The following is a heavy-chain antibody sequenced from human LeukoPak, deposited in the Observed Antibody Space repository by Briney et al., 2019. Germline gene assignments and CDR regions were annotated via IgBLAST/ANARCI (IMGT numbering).Heavy chain of an antibody. V-gene: IGHV3-33*06. Sequence: GRSLRLSCAASGFIFSNYGMHWVRQAPGKGLEWVAVIWFDGSNEDYADSVKGRFTISRDNSKNTLFLQMNSLRAEDTAVYYCGKVVPFELGFDYWGQGTLVTVSS. CDR1: GFIFSNYG. J-gene: IGHJ4*02. CDR3: GKVVPFELGFDY. D-gene: IGHD3/OR15-3a*01. CDR2: IWFDGSNE.